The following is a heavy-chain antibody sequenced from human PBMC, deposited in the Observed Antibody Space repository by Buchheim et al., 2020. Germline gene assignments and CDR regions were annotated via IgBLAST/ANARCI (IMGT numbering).Heavy chain of an antibody. Sequence: QVQLVESGGGVVQPGRSLRLSCAASGFTFSSYAMHWVRQAPGKGLEWVAVISYDGSNKYYADSVKGRFTISRDNSKNTLYLHMNSLRAEDTAVYYCARDLAYDFWSGYYQYYYYYGMDVWSQGTT. CDR3: ARDLAYDFWSGYYQYYYYYGMDV. J-gene: IGHJ6*02. D-gene: IGHD3-3*01. CDR1: GFTFSSYA. CDR2: ISYDGSNK. V-gene: IGHV3-30-3*01.